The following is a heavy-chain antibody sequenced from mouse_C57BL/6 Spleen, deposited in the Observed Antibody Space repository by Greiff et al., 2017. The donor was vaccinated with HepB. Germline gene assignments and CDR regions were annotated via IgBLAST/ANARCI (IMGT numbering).Heavy chain of an antibody. D-gene: IGHD2-2*01. CDR1: GFSLSTFGMG. CDR3: ARIAGGYDPFDY. V-gene: IGHV8-8*01. CDR2: IWWDDDK. Sequence: QVTLKESGPGLLQPSQTLSLTCSFSGFSLSTFGMGVGWIRQPAGKGLEWLVHIWWDDDKYYNPALNSRLTNSKDTSKTQVFLKIANVDTADTATYYGARIAGGYDPFDYWGQGTTLTVSS. J-gene: IGHJ2*01.